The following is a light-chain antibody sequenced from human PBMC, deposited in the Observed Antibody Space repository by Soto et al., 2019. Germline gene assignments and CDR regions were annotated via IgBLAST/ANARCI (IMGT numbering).Light chain of an antibody. CDR3: QQYGSSPLT. CDR2: GAS. CDR1: QSVSSSY. V-gene: IGKV3-20*01. Sequence: ILLTHSPGTLAFSPGEIATLSFRASQSVSSSYLAWYQQKPGQAPRLLIYGASSRATGIPDRFSGSGSGTDFTLTISRLEPGDFAVYYCQQYGSSPLTFGGGTKVDI. J-gene: IGKJ4*01.